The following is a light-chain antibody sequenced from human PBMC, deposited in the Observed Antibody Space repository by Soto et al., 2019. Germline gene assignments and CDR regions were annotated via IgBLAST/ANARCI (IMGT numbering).Light chain of an antibody. J-gene: IGKJ4*01. Sequence: AIRMTQSPSSFSASTGDRVTITCRASQGISSYLAWYQQKPGKAPKLLIYAASTLQSGVPSRFSGSGSGTDFTLTISCLQSEDFATYYCQQVESYPSTFGGGTKVEMK. CDR1: QGISSY. V-gene: IGKV1-8*01. CDR3: QQVESYPST. CDR2: AAS.